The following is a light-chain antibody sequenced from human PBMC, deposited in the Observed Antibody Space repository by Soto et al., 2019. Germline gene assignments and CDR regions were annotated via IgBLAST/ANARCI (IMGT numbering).Light chain of an antibody. CDR1: QSISSN. CDR3: QQSYSSLSS. Sequence: DIQMTQSPSSLSASVGDRVTITCRASQSISSNLNWYQQKPGKAPKLLIYAASSLQSGVPSRFSGSGSGSDFTLTISSLQTEDFATYSCQQSYSSLSSFGQGTKVEIK. V-gene: IGKV1-39*01. J-gene: IGKJ1*01. CDR2: AAS.